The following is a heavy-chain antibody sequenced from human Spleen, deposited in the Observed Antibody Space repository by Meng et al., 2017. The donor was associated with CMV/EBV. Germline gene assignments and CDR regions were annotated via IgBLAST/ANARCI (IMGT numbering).Heavy chain of an antibody. CDR2: INLSSGGT. CDR3: ARAPPPRFHYGRDSAVH. J-gene: IGHJ4*02. Sequence: ASVKVSCKASGYTFTSYDINWVRQATGQGFEWMGWINLSSGGTNYAQSFQGRATMTTDTSITTAYMDLSRLRSDDTAVYYCARAPPPRFHYGRDSAVHWGQGTLVTVSS. V-gene: IGHV1-2*02. D-gene: IGHD4-23*01. CDR1: GYTFTSYD.